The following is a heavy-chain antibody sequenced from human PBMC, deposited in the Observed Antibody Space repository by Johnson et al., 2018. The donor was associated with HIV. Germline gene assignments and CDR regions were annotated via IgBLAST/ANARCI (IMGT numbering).Heavy chain of an antibody. CDR2: IRYDGNNK. CDR1: GFTFSSYG. D-gene: IGHD4-11*01. V-gene: IGHV3-30*02. J-gene: IGHJ3*01. CDR3: AKETRDSRSAFDV. Sequence: HVQLVESGGGVVQPWGSLRLSCAASGFTFSSYGMHWVRQAPGKGLEWVAFIRYDGNNKYSADFVQGRFTISRDTSKKSVFLQMNNLRPEDTAVYYCAKETRDSRSAFDVWGQGTLVTVSS.